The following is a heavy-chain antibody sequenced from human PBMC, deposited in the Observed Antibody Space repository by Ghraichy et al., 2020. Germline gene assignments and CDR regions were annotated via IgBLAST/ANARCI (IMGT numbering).Heavy chain of an antibody. V-gene: IGHV4-38-2*01. CDR2: INQSGST. J-gene: IGHJ4*02. CDR1: GYSISSGYY. CDR3: ARIITRPWYFDY. D-gene: IGHD6-6*01. Sequence: SETLSLTCDVSGYSISSGYYWAWIRQPPGKGLEWIGSINQSGSTYYNASLKSRVTISVGTSKKQFSLKLSSVTAADTAVYYCARIITRPWYFDYWGQGVLVTVSS.